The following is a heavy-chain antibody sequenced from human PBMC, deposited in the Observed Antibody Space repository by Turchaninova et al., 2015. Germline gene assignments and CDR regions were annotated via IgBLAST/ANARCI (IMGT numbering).Heavy chain of an antibody. D-gene: IGHD5-24*01. CDR3: AHVMGRDGYYYYGMDV. CDR1: GFSLSTSGVG. V-gene: IGHV2-5*02. J-gene: IGHJ6*02. Sequence: QITLKESGPTLVKPTQTLTLTCTFSGFSLSTSGVGVGWIRQPPGTALEWLALIYWDDDKRYSPSLKSRLTITKDTSNNQVVLTMTNMDPVNTATYYCAHVMGRDGYYYYGMDVWGQGTTVTVSS. CDR2: IYWDDDK.